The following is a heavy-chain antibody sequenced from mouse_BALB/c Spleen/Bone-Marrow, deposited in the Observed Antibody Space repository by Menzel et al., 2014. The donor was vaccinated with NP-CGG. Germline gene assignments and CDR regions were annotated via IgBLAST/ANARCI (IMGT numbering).Heavy chain of an antibody. Sequence: LVKTGASVKKSCKASGYSFTGYYMHWVKQSHGKSLEWIGYISCYNGATSYNQKFKGKATFTVDTSSSTAYMQFNSLTAEDSAVYYCARGDYGDWYFDVWGAGTTVTVSS. J-gene: IGHJ1*01. V-gene: IGHV1S34*01. D-gene: IGHD2-4*01. CDR2: ISCYNGAT. CDR1: GYSFTGYY. CDR3: ARGDYGDWYFDV.